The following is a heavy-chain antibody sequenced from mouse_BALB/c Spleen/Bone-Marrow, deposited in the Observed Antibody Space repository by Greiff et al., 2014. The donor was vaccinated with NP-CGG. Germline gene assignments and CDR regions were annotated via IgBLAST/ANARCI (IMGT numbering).Heavy chain of an antibody. Sequence: QVQLQQSGAELARPGASLKMSCRTSGYTFTSYTVHWIKQRPGQGLEWIGYINPSSNYTNYNQKFKDKATLTADKSSNTAYMQLSSLTSEDSAVYYCARSMIIYFAMDYWGQETSVTVSS. CDR3: ARSMIIYFAMDY. CDR1: GYTFTSYT. J-gene: IGHJ4*01. CDR2: INPSSNYT. V-gene: IGHV1-4*01. D-gene: IGHD2-3*01.